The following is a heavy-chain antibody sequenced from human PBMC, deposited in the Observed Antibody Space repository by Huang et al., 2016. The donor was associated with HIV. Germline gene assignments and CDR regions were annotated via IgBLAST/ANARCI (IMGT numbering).Heavy chain of an antibody. Sequence: QITLKESGPTLVKPTQTLTLTCTLSGFSLTTTGVTVGWIRQPPGKALEWLVFIYWDDDKGYRPALENRLTITRDTSKNQVVLTLTNLDPADSGTDYCVPGRGGYFPHWGQGTLVTVSS. CDR3: VPGRGGYFPH. CDR1: GFSLTTTGVT. J-gene: IGHJ4*02. CDR2: IYWDDDK. D-gene: IGHD2-21*02. V-gene: IGHV2-5*04.